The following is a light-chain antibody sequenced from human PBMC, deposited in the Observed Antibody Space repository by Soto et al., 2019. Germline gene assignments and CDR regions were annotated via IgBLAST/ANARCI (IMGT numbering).Light chain of an antibody. Sequence: DIQMTQSPSSVSASVGDRVTITCRASQGISSWLAWYQQKPGKAPKLLIYAASSLQSGVPSRFSHGGSRTDVALTISSLQPEDFATYFCQHANSFPFTFGQGTRLEIK. CDR2: AAS. V-gene: IGKV1D-12*01. CDR3: QHANSFPFT. CDR1: QGISSW. J-gene: IGKJ5*01.